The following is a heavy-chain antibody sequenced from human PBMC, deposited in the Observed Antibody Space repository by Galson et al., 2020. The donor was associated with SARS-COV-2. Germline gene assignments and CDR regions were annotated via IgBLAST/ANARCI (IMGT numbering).Heavy chain of an antibody. V-gene: IGHV3-7*01. Sequence: LSLTCAASGFTFSSYWMSWVRQAPGKGLEWVANIKQDGSEKYYVDSVKGRFTISRDNAKNSLYLQMNSLRAEDTAVYYCASLPGLYYYYGMDVWGQGTTVTVAS. CDR3: ASLPGLYYYYGMDV. CDR2: IKQDGSEK. CDR1: GFTFSSYW. J-gene: IGHJ6*02.